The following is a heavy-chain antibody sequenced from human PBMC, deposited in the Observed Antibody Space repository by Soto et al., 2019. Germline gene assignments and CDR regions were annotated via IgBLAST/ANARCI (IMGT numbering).Heavy chain of an antibody. D-gene: IGHD3-9*01. CDR2: IWYDGSNK. Sequence: QVQLVESGGGVVQPGRSLRLPCAASGFTFSSYGMHWVRQAPGKGLEWVAVIWYDGSNKYYADSVKGRFTISRDNSKNTLYLQMNSLRAEDTAVYYCARDPSTTYYDILTGYYSLSTSVDYWGQGTLVTVSS. J-gene: IGHJ4*02. CDR3: ARDPSTTYYDILTGYYSLSTSVDY. CDR1: GFTFSSYG. V-gene: IGHV3-33*01.